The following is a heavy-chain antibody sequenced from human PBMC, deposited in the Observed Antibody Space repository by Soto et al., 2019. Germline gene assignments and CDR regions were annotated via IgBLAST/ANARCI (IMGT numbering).Heavy chain of an antibody. CDR2: ISAYNGNT. Sequence: QVQLVQSGAEVKKPGASVKVSCKASGYNFTSYGISGVRQAPGQGLEWMGWISAYNGNTNYSQKLQGSVTLNPDTSTRTAYMAVRSLRSDVTAGHYWARDPATRSDYWGQGTLVTVS. CDR3: ARDPATRSDY. CDR1: GYNFTSYG. V-gene: IGHV1-18*01. D-gene: IGHD6-25*01. J-gene: IGHJ4*02.